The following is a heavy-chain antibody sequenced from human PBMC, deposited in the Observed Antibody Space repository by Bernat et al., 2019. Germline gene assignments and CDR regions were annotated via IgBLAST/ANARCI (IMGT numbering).Heavy chain of an antibody. Sequence: EVQLVESGGGLVQPGGSLRLSCSASGFTFSMYWMSWVRQAPGKGLEWVANINQAGGEKYYVDSVMGRFTISRDNAKNSLYLQMSSLRVEETAVYYCARSPGTGTVDYWGQGTLVTVSS. D-gene: IGHD1-1*01. CDR1: GFTFSMYW. V-gene: IGHV3-7*04. CDR3: ARSPGTGTVDY. J-gene: IGHJ4*02. CDR2: INQAGGEK.